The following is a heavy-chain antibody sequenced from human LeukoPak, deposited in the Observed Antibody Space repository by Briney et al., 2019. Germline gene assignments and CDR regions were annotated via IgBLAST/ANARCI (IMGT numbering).Heavy chain of an antibody. J-gene: IGHJ3*02. CDR3: AREIDYYDSSGIGSDAFDI. CDR2: ISAYNGNT. Sequence: GASVKVSCRASGYTFTSYGISWVRQAPGQGLEWMGWISAYNGNTNYAQKLQGRVTMTTDTSTSTAYMELRSLRSDDTAVYYCAREIDYYDSSGIGSDAFDIWGQGTMVTVSS. D-gene: IGHD3-22*01. V-gene: IGHV1-18*01. CDR1: GYTFTSYG.